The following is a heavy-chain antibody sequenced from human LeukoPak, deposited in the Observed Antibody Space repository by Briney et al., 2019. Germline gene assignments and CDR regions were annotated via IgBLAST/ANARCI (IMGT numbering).Heavy chain of an antibody. CDR1: GFTFGKYW. CDR3: ARDQYDTWSRRGNFDS. CDR2: IKLDGGER. Sequence: GGSLRLSCVASGFTFGKYWMSWVRQAPGKGLEWVANIKLDGGERNYVDSVKGRFTISRDNTKNSLYLQMNSLRAEDTAVFYCARDQYDTWSRRGNFDSWGQGTLVIVSS. J-gene: IGHJ4*02. V-gene: IGHV3-7*03. D-gene: IGHD3-3*01.